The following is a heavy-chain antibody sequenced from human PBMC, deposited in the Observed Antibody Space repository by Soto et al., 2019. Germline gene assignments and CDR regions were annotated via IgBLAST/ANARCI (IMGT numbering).Heavy chain of an antibody. Sequence: QVQLQESGPGLVKPSETLSLTCTVSGGSISSYYWSWIRQPPGKGLEWIGYIYDSGRTNDNPSLKSRVTISVDTSKNQLSLKLSSVSAADTAVYYCARGVTGDYQAYYYYYMHVWGKGTTGTVSS. J-gene: IGHJ6*03. CDR1: GGSISSYY. CDR2: IYDSGRT. D-gene: IGHD3-9*01. CDR3: ARGVTGDYQAYYYYYMHV. V-gene: IGHV4-59*01.